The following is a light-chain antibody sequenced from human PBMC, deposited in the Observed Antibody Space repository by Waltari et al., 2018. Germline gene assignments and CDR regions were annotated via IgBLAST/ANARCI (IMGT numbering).Light chain of an antibody. V-gene: IGLV3-25*03. J-gene: IGLJ3*02. CDR3: QSSDSSGSYVL. CDR1: TLPKES. CDR2: KDS. Sequence: SYGLTQAPSVSVSPGQTARIPCSGDTLPKESAYWYQQKPGQAPVLVIYKDSERPSGIPERFSGSRAGTTVALTINGVQAEDEAEYYCQSSDSSGSYVLFGGGTKLTVL.